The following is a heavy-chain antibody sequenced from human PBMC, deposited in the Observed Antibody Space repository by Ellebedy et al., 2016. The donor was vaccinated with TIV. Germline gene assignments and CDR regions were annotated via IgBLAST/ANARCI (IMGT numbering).Heavy chain of an antibody. CDR1: GFTFSSYA. CDR2: ISGSGGST. D-gene: IGHD4-17*01. CDR3: ANPGDDKYYYYGMDV. Sequence: GESLKISCAASGFTFSSYAMSWVRQAPGKGLEWVSAISGSGGSTYYADSVKGRFTISRDKSKNTLYLQMDSLRADDTAVYYCANPGDDKYYYYGMDVWGQGTTVTVSS. V-gene: IGHV3-23*01. J-gene: IGHJ6*02.